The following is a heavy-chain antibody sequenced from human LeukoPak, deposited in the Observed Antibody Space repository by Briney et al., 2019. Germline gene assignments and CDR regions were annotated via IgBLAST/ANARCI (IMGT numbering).Heavy chain of an antibody. Sequence: PSETLSLTCTVSGGSISSYYWTWIRQPPGKGLGLEWIGYIYYSGGTNYNPSLKSRVTISIDTSKNQVSLKLRSATAADTAMYYCTRGKGGTMFWGQGTLVTVSS. CDR3: TRGKGGTMF. J-gene: IGHJ4*02. V-gene: IGHV4-59*12. D-gene: IGHD1-1*01. CDR1: GGSISSYY. CDR2: IYYSGGT.